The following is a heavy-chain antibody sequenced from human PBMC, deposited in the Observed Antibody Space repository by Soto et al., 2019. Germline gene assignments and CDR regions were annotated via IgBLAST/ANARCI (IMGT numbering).Heavy chain of an antibody. D-gene: IGHD3-3*02. CDR1: GDAINSSHC. CDR3: AARHFWSGPWTARRLDY. Sequence: SETLSLTCAVSGDAINSSHCWNLFRQAPGEDLEWIGQISHSGNANYNPSLTSRVTISVDKSKNHFSLKLTSVTAADTAVYYCAARHFWSGPWTARRLDYWVQGTLVTVSS. J-gene: IGHJ4*02. V-gene: IGHV4-4*02. CDR2: ISHSGNA.